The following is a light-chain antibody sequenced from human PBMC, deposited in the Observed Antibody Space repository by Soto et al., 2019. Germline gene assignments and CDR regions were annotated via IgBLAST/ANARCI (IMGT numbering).Light chain of an antibody. J-gene: IGKJ1*01. Sequence: DIQLTQSPSTLSASVGDRVTITCRASQSINGWLAWYQQKPGQAPNLLISKASTLESGVPSRFSGSGSGTEFTLTVSSLQPDDFATYYCHQYHNFPRTFGQGTKVDIK. CDR1: QSINGW. CDR3: HQYHNFPRT. CDR2: KAS. V-gene: IGKV1-5*03.